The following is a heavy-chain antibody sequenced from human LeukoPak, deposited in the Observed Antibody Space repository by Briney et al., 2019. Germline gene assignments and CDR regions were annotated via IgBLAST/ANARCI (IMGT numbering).Heavy chain of an antibody. Sequence: GGSLRLSCAASGFTFSSYSMNWVRQAPGKGLEWVSYISSSSTIYYADSVKGRFTISRDNAKNSLYLQMNSLRAEDTAIYYCATYRQVLLPFESWGQGTLVTVSS. V-gene: IGHV3-48*01. J-gene: IGHJ4*02. CDR1: GFTFSSYS. CDR3: ATYRQVLLPFES. D-gene: IGHD2-8*02. CDR2: ISSSSTI.